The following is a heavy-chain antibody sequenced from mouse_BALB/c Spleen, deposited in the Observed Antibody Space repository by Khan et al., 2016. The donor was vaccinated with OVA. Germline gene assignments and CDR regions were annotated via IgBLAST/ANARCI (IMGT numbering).Heavy chain of an antibody. CDR3: ARGGKGGFAY. Sequence: EVELVESGGGLVQPGGSRKLSCAATGFTFSDYGMAWVRQAPGKGPEWVAFVSSLAYNFYYADTVTGRFTISRENAKNTLYLEMSSLRSEDTAVYYCARGGKGGFAYWGQGTLVTVSA. CDR2: VSSLAYNF. J-gene: IGHJ3*01. CDR1: GFTFSDYG. V-gene: IGHV5-15*02.